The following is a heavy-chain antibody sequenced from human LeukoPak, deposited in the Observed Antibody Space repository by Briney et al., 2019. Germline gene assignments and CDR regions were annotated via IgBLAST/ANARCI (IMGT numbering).Heavy chain of an antibody. V-gene: IGHV2-5*01. D-gene: IGHD3-22*01. CDR2: IFWTDDK. CDR1: GFSLTTRGVG. J-gene: IGHJ3*02. CDR3: ARLAYYDNSGSSRPFDI. Sequence: SGPTLVNPTQTLTLTCAFSGFSLTTRGVGVGWIRQPPGKALEWLALIFWTDDKPSSPSLKSRLTITKDTSKKQVVLTVTSLDPVDTATYYCARLAYYDNSGSSRPFDIWGQGTRVTVSS.